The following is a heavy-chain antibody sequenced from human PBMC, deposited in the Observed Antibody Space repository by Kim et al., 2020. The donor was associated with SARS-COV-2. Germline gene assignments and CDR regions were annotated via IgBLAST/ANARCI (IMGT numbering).Heavy chain of an antibody. CDR3: ARGTVVTYYYYYYGMDV. J-gene: IGHJ6*02. Sequence: ASVKVSCKASGYTFTSYYMHWVRQAPGQGLEWMGIINPSVGSTSYAQKFQGRVTMTRDTSTSTVYMELSSLRSEDTAVYYCARGTVVTYYYYYYGMDVWGQGTTVTVSS. CDR2: INPSVGST. V-gene: IGHV1-46*01. CDR1: GYTFTSYY. D-gene: IGHD2-21*02.